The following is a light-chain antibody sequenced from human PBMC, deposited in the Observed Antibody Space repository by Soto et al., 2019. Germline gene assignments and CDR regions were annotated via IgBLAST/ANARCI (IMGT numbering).Light chain of an antibody. V-gene: IGKV3-20*01. J-gene: IGKJ1*01. CDR1: QSVSSY. CDR3: QQYGSSSWT. CDR2: GAS. Sequence: IVLTQSAGTLSLSPGERATLSCRASQSVSSYLAWYQQKPGQAPRLLIYGASSRATGIPDRFSGSGSGTDFTLTISRLEPEDFAVYYCQQYGSSSWTFGQGTKVAI.